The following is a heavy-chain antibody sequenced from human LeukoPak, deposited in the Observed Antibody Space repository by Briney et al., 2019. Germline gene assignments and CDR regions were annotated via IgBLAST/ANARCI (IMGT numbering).Heavy chain of an antibody. Sequence: ASVKVSCKASGYTFTGYYMHWVRQAPGQGLEWMGWINPNSGGTNYAQKFQGRVTMTRDTSISTAYMELSRLRSDDTAVYYCATRTTVTTGENWFDPWGQGTLVTVSS. CDR2: INPNSGGT. V-gene: IGHV1-2*02. J-gene: IGHJ5*02. D-gene: IGHD4-17*01. CDR1: GYTFTGYY. CDR3: ATRTTVTTGENWFDP.